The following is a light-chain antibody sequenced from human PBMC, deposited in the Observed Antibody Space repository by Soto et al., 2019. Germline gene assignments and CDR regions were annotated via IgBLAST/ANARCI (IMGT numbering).Light chain of an antibody. Sequence: EIVMTQSPATLSVSPGERATLSCWASQSVINNLAWYQQVRGQAPRLLIYGASTRATDIPARFSGSGSGTEFTRTISSLQSEDFAVYYCQQYNKWPRTFGQGTKVEIK. CDR1: QSVINN. CDR3: QQYNKWPRT. J-gene: IGKJ1*01. CDR2: GAS. V-gene: IGKV3-15*01.